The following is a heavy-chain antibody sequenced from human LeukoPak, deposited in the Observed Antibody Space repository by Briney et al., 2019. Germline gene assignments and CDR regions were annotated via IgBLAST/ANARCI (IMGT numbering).Heavy chain of an antibody. CDR3: ARDKSSYDFWSGYSPIDGMDV. D-gene: IGHD3-3*01. CDR2: ISGSGSGT. CDR1: GFTFSSYA. V-gene: IGHV3-23*01. Sequence: GGSLRLSCAASGFTFSSYAMSWVRQAPGKGLEWVSAISGSGSGTYYADSVKGRFTISRDNSKNTLYLRMNSLRAEDTAVYYCARDKSSYDFWSGYSPIDGMDVWGQGTTVTVSS. J-gene: IGHJ6*02.